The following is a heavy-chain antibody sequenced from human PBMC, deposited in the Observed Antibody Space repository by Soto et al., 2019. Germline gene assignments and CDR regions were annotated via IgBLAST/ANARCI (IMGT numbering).Heavy chain of an antibody. D-gene: IGHD3-9*01. V-gene: IGHV1-69*13. CDR2: IIPIFGTA. CDR1: GGTFSSYA. J-gene: IGHJ4*02. CDR3: ARDSIYYFILTVRQRAYYFDY. Sequence: ASVKVSCKASGGTFSSYAISWVRQAPGQGLEWMGGIIPIFGTANYAQKFQGRVTITADESTSTAYMELSSLRSDDTAVYYCARDSIYYFILTVRQRAYYFDYWGQGTLVTVSS.